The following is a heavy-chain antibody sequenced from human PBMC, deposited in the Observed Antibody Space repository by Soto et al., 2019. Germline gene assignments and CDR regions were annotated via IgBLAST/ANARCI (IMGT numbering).Heavy chain of an antibody. V-gene: IGHV1-18*01. J-gene: IGHJ5*02. Sequence: ASVKVSCKASGYTFTSYGISWVRQAPGQGLEWMGWISAYNGNTNYAQKLQGRVTMTTDTSTSTAYMELRSLRSDDTAVYYCARVGSSIFGVVINWFDPWGQGTLVTVSS. CDR2: ISAYNGNT. CDR3: ARVGSSIFGVVINWFDP. CDR1: GYTFTSYG. D-gene: IGHD3-3*01.